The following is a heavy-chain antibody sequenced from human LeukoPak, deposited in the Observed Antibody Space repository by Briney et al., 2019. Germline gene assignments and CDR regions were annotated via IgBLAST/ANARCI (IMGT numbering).Heavy chain of an antibody. J-gene: IGHJ4*02. Sequence: PSETLSLTCTVSGGSISSSSYYWGWIRQPPGKGLEWIGSIYYSGSTYYNPSLKSRVTISVDTSKNQFSLKLSSVTAADTAVYYCARHLGFYYGSGSPLGGYWGQGTLVTVSS. CDR2: IYYSGST. CDR3: ARHLGFYYGSGSPLGGY. D-gene: IGHD3-10*01. V-gene: IGHV4-39*01. CDR1: GGSISSSSYY.